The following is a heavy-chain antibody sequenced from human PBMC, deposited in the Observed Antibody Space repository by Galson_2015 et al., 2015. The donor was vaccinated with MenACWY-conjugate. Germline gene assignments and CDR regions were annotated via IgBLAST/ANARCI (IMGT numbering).Heavy chain of an antibody. Sequence: SLRLSCAASGFTFSSYWMSWVRQAPGKGLEWVANIKQDGSEKYYVDSVKGRFTISRDNAKNSLYLQMNSLRAEGTAVYYCARDSGSSNFDYWGQGTLVTVSS. CDR3: ARDSGSSNFDY. D-gene: IGHD1-26*01. V-gene: IGHV3-7*03. CDR2: IKQDGSEK. CDR1: GFTFSSYW. J-gene: IGHJ4*02.